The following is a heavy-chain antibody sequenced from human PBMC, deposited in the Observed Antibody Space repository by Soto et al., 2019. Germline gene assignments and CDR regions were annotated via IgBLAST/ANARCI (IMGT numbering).Heavy chain of an antibody. CDR1: GFIFSNYW. D-gene: IGHD2-15*01. V-gene: IGHV3-7*01. CDR3: VRMRENCDGGRYYPFDS. CDR2: IKQDGSEK. J-gene: IGHJ4*02. Sequence: EVQLVESGGGLVQPGGSLKLSCAASGFIFSNYWMTWVRQVPGKGLEWVANIKQDGSEKYYVDSMKGRFTISRDNAKNSLYRQMNSLRAEDTAVYYCVRMRENCDGGRYYPFDSWGQGTLVTVSS.